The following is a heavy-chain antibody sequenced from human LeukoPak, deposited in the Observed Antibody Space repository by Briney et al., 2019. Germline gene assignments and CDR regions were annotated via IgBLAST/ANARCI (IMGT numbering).Heavy chain of an antibody. J-gene: IGHJ4*02. Sequence: SETLSLTCAVSGNSISSGYYWGWIRQPPGKGLGWIGSIYHSGSTYYNPSLKSRVTISVDASKNQFSLKLSSVTAADTAVYYCARTGRIAAAVIDYWGQGTLVTVSS. D-gene: IGHD6-13*01. CDR1: GNSISSGYY. CDR2: IYHSGST. V-gene: IGHV4-38-2*01. CDR3: ARTGRIAAAVIDY.